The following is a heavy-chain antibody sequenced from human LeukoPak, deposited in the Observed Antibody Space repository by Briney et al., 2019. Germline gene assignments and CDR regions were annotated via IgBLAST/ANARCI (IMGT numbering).Heavy chain of an antibody. V-gene: IGHV4-39*07. D-gene: IGHD5-18*01. CDR3: ARSDTAMVRLTM. CDR2: IYYSGST. J-gene: IGHJ4*02. Sequence: SSETLSLTCTVFGGSISSYYWGWIRQPPGKGLEWIGSIYYSGSTYYNPSLKSRVTISVDTSKNQFSLKLSSVTAADTAVYYCARSDTAMVRLTMWGQGTLVTVSS. CDR1: GGSISSYY.